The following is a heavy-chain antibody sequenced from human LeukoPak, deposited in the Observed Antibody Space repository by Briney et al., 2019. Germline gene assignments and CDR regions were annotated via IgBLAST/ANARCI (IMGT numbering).Heavy chain of an antibody. D-gene: IGHD2-2*01. V-gene: IGHV1-24*01. Sequence: ASVKVSCKVSGYTLTELSMHWVRQAPGKGLEWMGGFDPEDGETMYAQKFQGRVTMTRNTSISTAYMELSSLRSEDTAVYYCARAYRIPAAMNANGYWDQGTLVTVSS. CDR1: GYTLTELS. J-gene: IGHJ4*02. CDR2: FDPEDGET. CDR3: ARAYRIPAAMNANGY.